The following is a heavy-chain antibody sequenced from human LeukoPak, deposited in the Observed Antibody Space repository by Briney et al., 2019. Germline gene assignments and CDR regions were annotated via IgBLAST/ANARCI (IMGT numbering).Heavy chain of an antibody. Sequence: GGSLRLSCAASGSTVSSNYMSWVRQAPGKGLEWVSVIYSGGSTYYADSVKGRFTISRDNSKNTLYLQMNSLRAEDTAVYYCARRYYYDSSGYYYGYWGQGTLVTVSS. V-gene: IGHV3-66*02. CDR1: GSTVSSNY. CDR3: ARRYYYDSSGYYYGY. J-gene: IGHJ4*02. D-gene: IGHD3-22*01. CDR2: IYSGGST.